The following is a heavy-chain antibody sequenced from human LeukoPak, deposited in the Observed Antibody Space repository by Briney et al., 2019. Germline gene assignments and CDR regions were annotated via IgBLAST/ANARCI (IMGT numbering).Heavy chain of an antibody. CDR1: GFTFSSYG. D-gene: IGHD6-19*01. V-gene: IGHV3-30*18. J-gene: IGHJ4*02. CDR3: AKDSVAGTGY. Sequence: GGSLRLPCAASGFTFSSYGMHWVREAPGKGLEWVAVISYDGSNKYYADSVKGRFTISRDNSKNTLYLQMNSLRAEDTAVYYCAKDSVAGTGYWGQGTLVTVSS. CDR2: ISYDGSNK.